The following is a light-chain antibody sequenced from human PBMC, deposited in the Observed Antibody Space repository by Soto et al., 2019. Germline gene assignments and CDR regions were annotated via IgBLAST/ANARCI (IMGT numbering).Light chain of an antibody. Sequence: QSALTQPAYVSGSRGQSITISCTGTSSDFGGYNYVSWYQHHPGKVPKLIIYDVLNRPSGVSNRFSGSKSGNTASLTISGLQAEDEADYYCGSHTTSSTYVFGTGTKVTVL. CDR3: GSHTTSSTYV. CDR2: DVL. J-gene: IGLJ1*01. V-gene: IGLV2-14*03. CDR1: SSDFGGYNY.